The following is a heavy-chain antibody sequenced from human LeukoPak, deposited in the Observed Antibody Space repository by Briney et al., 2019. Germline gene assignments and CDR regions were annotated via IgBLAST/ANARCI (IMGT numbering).Heavy chain of an antibody. CDR2: IYHSGST. Sequence: SETLSLTCTVSGYSISSGYYWGWIRQPPGKGLEWIRSIYHSGSTYYNPSLKSRVTISVDTSKNQFSLKLSSVTAADTAVYYCADGYGGNSKFDYWGQGTLVTVSS. D-gene: IGHD4-23*01. CDR1: GYSISSGYY. V-gene: IGHV4-38-2*02. J-gene: IGHJ4*02. CDR3: ADGYGGNSKFDY.